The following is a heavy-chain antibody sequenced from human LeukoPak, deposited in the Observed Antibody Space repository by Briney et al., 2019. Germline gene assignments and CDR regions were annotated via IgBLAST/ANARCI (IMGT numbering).Heavy chain of an antibody. CDR1: GFTFSSYA. V-gene: IGHV3-23*01. J-gene: IGHJ4*02. D-gene: IGHD3-10*01. CDR2: ISGSGGST. CDR3: AKDLRWFGELGGHY. Sequence: GGSLRLSCAASGFTFSSYAMSWVRQAPGKGLEWVSAISGSGGSTYHADSVKGRFTISRDNSKNTLYLQMNSLRAEDTAVYYCAKDLRWFGELGGHYWGQGTLVTVSS.